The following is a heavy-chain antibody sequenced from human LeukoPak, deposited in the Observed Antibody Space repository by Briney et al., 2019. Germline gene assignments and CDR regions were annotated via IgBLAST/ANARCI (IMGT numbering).Heavy chain of an antibody. Sequence: PSETLSLTCTVSGGSISSYYWSWIRQPAGKGLEWIGRIYTSGSTNYNPSLKSRVTMSVDPSKNQFSLKLSSVTAADTAVYYCARGVWGCSSTSCYDGYYYYYYMDVWGKGTTVTVSS. D-gene: IGHD2-2*01. CDR3: ARGVWGCSSTSCYDGYYYYYYMDV. CDR1: GGSISSYY. V-gene: IGHV4-4*07. CDR2: IYTSGST. J-gene: IGHJ6*03.